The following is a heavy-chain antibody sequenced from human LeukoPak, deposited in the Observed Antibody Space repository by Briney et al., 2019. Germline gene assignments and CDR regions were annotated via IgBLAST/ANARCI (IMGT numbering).Heavy chain of an antibody. CDR2: IYPGDSDT. CDR3: ARHTSSWDDDAFDI. J-gene: IGHJ3*02. V-gene: IGHV5-51*01. D-gene: IGHD6-13*01. CDR1: GYSFTSYW. Sequence: GESLKISCRGSGYSFTSYWIGWVRQMPGKGLEWMGIIYPGDSDTRYSPSFQGQVIISADKSISAAYLQWSSLKASDTAMYYCARHTSSWDDDAFDIWGQGTMVTVSS.